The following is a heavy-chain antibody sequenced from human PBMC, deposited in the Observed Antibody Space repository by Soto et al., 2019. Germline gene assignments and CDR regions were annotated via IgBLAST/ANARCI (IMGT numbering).Heavy chain of an antibody. V-gene: IGHV4-31*03. CDR2: IYYSGST. CDR3: ASLRMGDIVHRVNWFDP. D-gene: IGHD3-16*01. Sequence: KTSETLSLTCTVSGGSISSGGYYWSWIRQHPGKGLEWIGYIYYSGSTYYNPSLKSRVTISVDTSKNQFSLKLSSVTAADTAVYYCASLRMGDIVHRVNWFDPWGQGTLVTVSS. J-gene: IGHJ5*02. CDR1: GGSISSGGYY.